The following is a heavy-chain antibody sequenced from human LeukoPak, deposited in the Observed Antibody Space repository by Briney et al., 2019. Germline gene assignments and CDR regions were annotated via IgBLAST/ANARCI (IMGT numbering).Heavy chain of an antibody. D-gene: IGHD2-21*01. Sequence: SETLSLTCTVPGGSISSYYWSWIRQPPGKGLEWIGYIYYSGSTHYNPSLKSRVTISVDTSKNQFSLKLSSVTAADTAVYYCAREPYSGQLDYWGQGTLVTVSS. CDR2: IYYSGST. V-gene: IGHV4-59*01. CDR1: GGSISSYY. CDR3: AREPYSGQLDY. J-gene: IGHJ4*02.